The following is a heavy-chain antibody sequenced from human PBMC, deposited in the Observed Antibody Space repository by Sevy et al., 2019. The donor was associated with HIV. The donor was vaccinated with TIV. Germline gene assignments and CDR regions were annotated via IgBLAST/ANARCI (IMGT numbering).Heavy chain of an antibody. Sequence: GGSLRLSCATSGFIFSNYAMSWVRQAPGKGLEWVSDISGSGGTTYDADAVRGRFTIFRDNSKNTLYLQMDSLRAEDTAVYYCAKLQSGDCSRTSCRDYYFDSWGQGTLVTVSS. CDR1: GFIFSNYA. J-gene: IGHJ4*02. V-gene: IGHV3-23*01. CDR3: AKLQSGDCSRTSCRDYYFDS. D-gene: IGHD2-2*01. CDR2: ISGSGGTT.